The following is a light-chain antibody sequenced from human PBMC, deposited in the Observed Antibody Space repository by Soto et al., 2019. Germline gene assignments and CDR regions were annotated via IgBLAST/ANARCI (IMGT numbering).Light chain of an antibody. CDR1: SSDVGSYNL. J-gene: IGLJ3*02. Sequence: QSALNQPASVSGSPGQSITISCTGTSSDVGSYNLVSWYQQHPGKAPKLMIYEGSKRPSGVSNRFSGSKSGNTASLTISGLQAEDEADYYCCSYAGSSTSRVFGGGTKLTVL. V-gene: IGLV2-23*01. CDR2: EGS. CDR3: CSYAGSSTSRV.